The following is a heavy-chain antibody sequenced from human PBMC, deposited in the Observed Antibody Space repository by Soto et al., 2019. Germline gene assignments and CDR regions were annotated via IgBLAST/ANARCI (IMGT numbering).Heavy chain of an antibody. Sequence: SETLSLTCAVYGGSFSGYYWSWIRQPPGKGLEWIGEINHSGSTNYNPSLKSRVTISVDTSKNQFSLKLSSATAADTAVYYCARDRRIAAAAPGRYYYYYGMDVWGQGTTVTVSS. CDR1: GGSFSGYY. J-gene: IGHJ6*02. CDR2: INHSGST. V-gene: IGHV4-34*01. D-gene: IGHD6-13*01. CDR3: ARDRRIAAAAPGRYYYYYGMDV.